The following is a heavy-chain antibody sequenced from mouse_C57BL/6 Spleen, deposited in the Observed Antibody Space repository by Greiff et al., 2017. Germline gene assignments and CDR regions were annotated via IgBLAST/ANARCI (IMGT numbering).Heavy chain of an antibody. V-gene: IGHV1-81*01. J-gene: IGHJ4*01. CDR1: GYTFTSYG. Sequence: VKLMESGAELARPGASVKLSCKASGYTFTSYGISWVKQRTGQGLEWIGEIYPRSGNTYYNEKFKGKATLTADKSSSTAYMELRSLTSEDSAVYFCARKRTTVVAEAMDYWGQGTSVTVSS. CDR2: IYPRSGNT. D-gene: IGHD1-1*01. CDR3: ARKRTTVVAEAMDY.